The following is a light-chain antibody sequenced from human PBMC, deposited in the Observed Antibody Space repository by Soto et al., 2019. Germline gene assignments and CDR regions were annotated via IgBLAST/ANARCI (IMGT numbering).Light chain of an antibody. CDR2: AAS. V-gene: IGKV1-39*01. CDR3: QQTYSTPPT. CDR1: QSISSY. J-gene: IGKJ1*01. Sequence: DFEIALCPSSLSASVRSIVTITGRASQSISSYLNWYQQKPGKAPKLLIYAASSLQSGVPSRFSGNGSGTDFTLAISSLQPEDFATYYCQQTYSTPPTFGQGIKVDIK.